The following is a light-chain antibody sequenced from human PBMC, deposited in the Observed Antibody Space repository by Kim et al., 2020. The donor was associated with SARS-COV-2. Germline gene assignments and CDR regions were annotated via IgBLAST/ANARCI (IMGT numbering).Light chain of an antibody. CDR2: GVT. CDR1: SSDIGGYNY. J-gene: IGLJ3*02. V-gene: IGLV2-14*03. Sequence: QSITISCTRTSSDIGGYNYVSWDQQHPGKAPKLMIYGVTNRPSGVSNRFSGSKSGNTASLTISGLQAEDEADYYCSSYTISNTLVVFGGGTQLTVL. CDR3: SSYTISNTLVV.